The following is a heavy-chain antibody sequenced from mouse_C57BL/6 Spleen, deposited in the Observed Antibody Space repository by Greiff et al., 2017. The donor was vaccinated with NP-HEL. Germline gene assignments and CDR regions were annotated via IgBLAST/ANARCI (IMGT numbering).Heavy chain of an antibody. Sequence: VHVKQSGAELVRPGSSVKMSCKTSGYTFTSYGINWVKQRPGQGLEWIGYIYIGNGYTEYNEKFKGKATLTSDTSSSTAYMQLSSLTSEDSAIYFCARGTTVVATGYFDVWGTGTTVTVSS. CDR3: ARGTTVVATGYFDV. CDR1: GYTFTSYG. CDR2: IYIGNGYT. J-gene: IGHJ1*03. D-gene: IGHD1-1*01. V-gene: IGHV1-58*01.